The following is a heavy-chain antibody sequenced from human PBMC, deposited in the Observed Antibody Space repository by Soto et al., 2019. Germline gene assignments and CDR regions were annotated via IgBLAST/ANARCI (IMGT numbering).Heavy chain of an antibody. D-gene: IGHD1-26*01. CDR3: TRHFSGSYPA. Sequence: EVQLVESGGGLVQPGGSLKLSCAASGVTFSGSAMHWVRQASGKGLEWVGRIRSKANSYATAYAASVKGRFTISRDDSKNTAYLQMNSLKTEDTAVYYCTRHFSGSYPAWGQGTLVTFSS. J-gene: IGHJ5*02. CDR1: GVTFSGSA. CDR2: IRSKANSYAT. V-gene: IGHV3-73*01.